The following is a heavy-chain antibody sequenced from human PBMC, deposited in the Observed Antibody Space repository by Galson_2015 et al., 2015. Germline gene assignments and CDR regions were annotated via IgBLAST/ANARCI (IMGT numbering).Heavy chain of an antibody. Sequence: SLRLSCAASEFTFSSYYMSWVRQAPGKGLEWVSSISSTTTYIYYADSVKGRFTISRDNDKNSLYLHMNSLGAEDTAVYYCARQILDYDFWSGYYPTNFDYWGQGTLVTVSS. CDR2: ISSTTTYI. J-gene: IGHJ4*02. D-gene: IGHD3-3*01. CDR1: EFTFSSYY. CDR3: ARQILDYDFWSGYYPTNFDY. V-gene: IGHV3-21*01.